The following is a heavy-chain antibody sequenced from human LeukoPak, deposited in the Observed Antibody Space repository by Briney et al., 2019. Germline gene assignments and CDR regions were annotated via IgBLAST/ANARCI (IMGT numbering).Heavy chain of an antibody. Sequence: SETLSLTCTVSGGSISSSSYYWGWIRQPPGKGLEWIGSIYYSGSTYYNPSLKSRVTISVDTSKNQFSLKLSSVTAADTAVYYCARHASYGSGSYWFGYYYYGMDVWGQGTTVTVSS. V-gene: IGHV4-39*01. CDR1: GGSISSSSYY. D-gene: IGHD3-10*01. CDR2: IYYSGST. CDR3: ARHASYGSGSYWFGYYYYGMDV. J-gene: IGHJ6*02.